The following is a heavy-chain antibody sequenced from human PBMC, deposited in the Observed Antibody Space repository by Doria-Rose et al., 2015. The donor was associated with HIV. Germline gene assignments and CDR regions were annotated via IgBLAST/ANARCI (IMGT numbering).Heavy chain of an antibody. CDR1: GVSLSSPGMG. V-gene: IGHV2-26*01. J-gene: IGHJ4*02. Sequence: QVTLKESGPVLVKPTETLTLTCTVSGVSLSSPGMGVSWIRQPPGKALEWLANIVSDDERSYKTSLKSRLTISRGTSKSQVVLTMTDMDPGDTATYYCARIKSSRWYHKYYFDFWGQGTLVIVSA. CDR2: IVSDDER. D-gene: IGHD6-13*01. CDR3: ARIKSSRWYHKYYFDF.